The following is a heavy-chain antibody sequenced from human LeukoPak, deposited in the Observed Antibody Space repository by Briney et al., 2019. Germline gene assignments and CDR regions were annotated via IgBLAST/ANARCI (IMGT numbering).Heavy chain of an antibody. J-gene: IGHJ4*02. CDR1: GFTVSSNS. CDR2: IYSGGST. D-gene: IGHD6-6*01. Sequence: GGSLRLSCAASGFTVSSNSMSWVRQAPGKGLEWVSLIYSGGSTYYADSVEGRFTISRDNSKNTLYLQMNSLRAEDTAVYYCVKDEWYGSSSYFDFWGQGTLVTVSS. V-gene: IGHV3-53*01. CDR3: VKDEWYGSSSYFDF.